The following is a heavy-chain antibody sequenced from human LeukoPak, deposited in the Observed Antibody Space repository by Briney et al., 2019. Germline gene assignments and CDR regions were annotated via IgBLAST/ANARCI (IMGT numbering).Heavy chain of an antibody. CDR1: GGSISSYY. D-gene: IGHD1-7*01. V-gene: IGHV4-4*07. Sequence: SETLSLTCTVSGGSISSYYWSWIRQPAGKGLEWIGRIYTSGSTNYNPSLKSRVTMSVDTSKNQFSLKLSSVTAADTAVYYCARDLRLYNWNYVNWFDPWGQGTLVTVSS. J-gene: IGHJ5*02. CDR3: ARDLRLYNWNYVNWFDP. CDR2: IYTSGST.